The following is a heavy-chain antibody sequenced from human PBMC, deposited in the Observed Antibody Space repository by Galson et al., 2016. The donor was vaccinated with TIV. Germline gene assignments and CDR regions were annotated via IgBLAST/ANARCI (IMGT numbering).Heavy chain of an antibody. CDR3: AKDITVYCAGDCSTFAY. Sequence: SLRLSCAASGFTFSYCGMHWVRQAPGKGLEWVAVISFDGSNKYYADSVKGRFTISRANSKNTLHLQMNSLRAEDTAVYYCAKDITVYCAGDCSTFAYWGHGTLVTVSS. CDR2: ISFDGSNK. J-gene: IGHJ4*01. D-gene: IGHD2-21*02. CDR1: GFTFSYCG. V-gene: IGHV3-30*18.